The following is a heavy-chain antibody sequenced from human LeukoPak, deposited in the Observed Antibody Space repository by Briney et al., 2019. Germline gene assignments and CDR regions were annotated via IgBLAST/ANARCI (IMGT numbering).Heavy chain of an antibody. V-gene: IGHV4-61*02. J-gene: IGHJ4*02. CDR2: IYTSGST. CDR1: GCSISSGSYY. Sequence: SETLSLTCTVSGCSISSGSYYWSWIRQPAGKGLEWSGRIYTSGSTNYTPHLNSRVTISEDTTKNQSSLTLSSVTAAVSAGYYCAGESGSTVFDYWGQGTLVTVSS. CDR3: AGESGSTVFDY. D-gene: IGHD2-15*01.